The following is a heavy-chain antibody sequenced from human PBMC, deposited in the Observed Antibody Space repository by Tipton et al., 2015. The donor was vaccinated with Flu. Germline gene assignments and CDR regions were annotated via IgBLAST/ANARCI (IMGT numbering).Heavy chain of an antibody. V-gene: IGHV4-38-2*02. CDR3: ARRDYSNYVSEPKNWFDH. CDR2: ISRGGSA. J-gene: IGHJ5*02. CDR1: GDSINSDYY. D-gene: IGHD4-11*01. Sequence: TLSLTCTVSGDSINSDYYWGWIRQPPGKGLEWIGHISRGGSAYYNSSLQSRVTISVDSSRNRLSLKVKSVTAADTATYYCARRDYSNYVSEPKNWFDHWGQGTLVSVSS.